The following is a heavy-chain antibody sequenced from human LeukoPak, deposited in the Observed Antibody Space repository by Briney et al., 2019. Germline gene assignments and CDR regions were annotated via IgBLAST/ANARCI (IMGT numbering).Heavy chain of an antibody. CDR1: GGSITSSSYY. CDR2: LYYSGTT. D-gene: IGHD6-19*01. J-gene: IGHJ4*02. CDR3: ASMLGQWLVGY. V-gene: IGHV4-39*01. Sequence: SETLSLTCTVSGGSITSSSYYWGWIRQPPGKGLEWIGSLYYSGTTYSNPSHNRRATISVDTSKTQFSLKLSSVTAAYTAVYYCASMLGQWLVGYWSQGTLVTVSS.